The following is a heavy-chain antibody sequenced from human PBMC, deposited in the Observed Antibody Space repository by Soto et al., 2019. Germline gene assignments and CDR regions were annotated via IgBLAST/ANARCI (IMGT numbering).Heavy chain of an antibody. CDR2: IGGSGGRT. Sequence: GSLRLSCAASGFTFSTCAMSWVRQAPGKGLEWVSSIGGSGGRTYQADSVKGRFTISRDDSKNTLYLQVNSLRAEDTAVYFCAKDPSYYGGNLRGSYFDYWGQGTLVTVSS. V-gene: IGHV3-23*01. CDR3: AKDPSYYGGNLRGSYFDY. J-gene: IGHJ4*02. CDR1: GFTFSTCA. D-gene: IGHD2-21*01.